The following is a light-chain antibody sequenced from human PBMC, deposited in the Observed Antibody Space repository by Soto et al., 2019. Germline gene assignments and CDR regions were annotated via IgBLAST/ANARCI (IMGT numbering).Light chain of an antibody. V-gene: IGLV2-11*01. CDR2: DVT. CDR3: CSHAGSYTYV. J-gene: IGLJ1*01. CDR1: SSDVGGYNY. Sequence: QSALTQPASVSGSPGQSITISCTGTSSDVGGYNYVSWYQQHPGKAPKLMIYDVTKRPSGVPDRFSGSKSGNTASLTISGLQAEDEADYYCCSHAGSYTYVFGTGTKVTVL.